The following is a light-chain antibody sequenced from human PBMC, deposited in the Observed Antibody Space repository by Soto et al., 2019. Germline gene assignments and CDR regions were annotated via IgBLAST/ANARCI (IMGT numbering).Light chain of an antibody. CDR1: QDISNW. CDR3: QRANSFSLT. Sequence: DIQMTQSPSSVSASVGDRVTLTCRASQDISNWLAWYQQKPGKAPQLLIYDASSLQSGVPSRFSGSGSGTDFTLTISSLRPEDSATFYCQRANSFSLTCGQGTRLEIK. CDR2: DAS. V-gene: IGKV1D-12*01. J-gene: IGKJ5*01.